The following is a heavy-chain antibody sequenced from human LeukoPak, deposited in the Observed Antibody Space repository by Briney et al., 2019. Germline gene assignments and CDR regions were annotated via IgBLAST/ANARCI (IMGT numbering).Heavy chain of an antibody. D-gene: IGHD4-17*01. CDR3: AADQPPRSRFDYVSHYPNWFDP. V-gene: IGHV1-58*01. J-gene: IGHJ5*02. Sequence: SVKVSCKASVFTFTSSAVQWVRQARGQRLEWIGWIDVGSGNTNYAQKFQERVTITRDMSTSTAYMELSSLRSEDTAVYYCAADQPPRSRFDYVSHYPNWFDPWGQGTLVTVSS. CDR2: IDVGSGNT. CDR1: VFTFTSSA.